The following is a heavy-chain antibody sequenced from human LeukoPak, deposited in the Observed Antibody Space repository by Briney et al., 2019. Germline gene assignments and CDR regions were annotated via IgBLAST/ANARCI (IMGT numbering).Heavy chain of an antibody. D-gene: IGHD6-25*01. CDR3: AKDRDTAVRYSSVTSPLDY. Sequence: GGSLRLSCAASGFTFSSYAMSWVRQAPGKGLEWVSAISGSGGSTYYADSVKGRFTISRDNSKNTLYLQMNSLRAEDTAVYYCAKDRDTAVRYSSVTSPLDYWGQGTLVTVSS. CDR2: ISGSGGST. V-gene: IGHV3-23*01. J-gene: IGHJ4*02. CDR1: GFTFSSYA.